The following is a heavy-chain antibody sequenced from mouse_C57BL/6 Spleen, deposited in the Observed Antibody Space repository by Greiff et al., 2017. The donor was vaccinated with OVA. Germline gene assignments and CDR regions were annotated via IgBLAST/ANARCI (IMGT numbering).Heavy chain of an antibody. CDR2: IDPENGDT. D-gene: IGHD3-2*02. CDR1: GFNIKDDY. V-gene: IGHV14-4*01. J-gene: IGHJ2*01. Sequence: EVQLQQSGAELVRPGASVKLSCTASGFNIKDDYMHWVKQRPEQGLEWIGWIDPENGDTEYASKFQGKATITADTSSNTAYLQLSSLTSEDTAVYYCTTGSSGYRGVGYWGQGTTLTVSS. CDR3: TTGSSGYRGVGY.